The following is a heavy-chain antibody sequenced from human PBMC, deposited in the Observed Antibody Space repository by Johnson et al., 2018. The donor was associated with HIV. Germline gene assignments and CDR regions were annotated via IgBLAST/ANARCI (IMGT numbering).Heavy chain of an antibody. J-gene: IGHJ3*01. CDR3: AKEMYYFNSGNHFDAFHV. Sequence: QVQLVESGGGLVKPGGSLRLSCAASGFTVSSYYMNWVRQAPGKGLEWVAFIRSDGSNKSYADSVRGRFTISRDNSKNTLSLQMNTLRAEDTAVYYCAKEMYYFNSGNHFDAFHVWGQGTLVTVSS. CDR2: IRSDGSNK. V-gene: IGHV3-30*02. CDR1: GFTVSSYY. D-gene: IGHD3-10*01.